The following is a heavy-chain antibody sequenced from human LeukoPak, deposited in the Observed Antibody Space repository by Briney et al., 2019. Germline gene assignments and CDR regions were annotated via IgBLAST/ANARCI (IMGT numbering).Heavy chain of an antibody. CDR2: IIPILGIA. CDR1: GGTFSSYT. CDR3: ARAIAYCGGDCYGTVGTFDY. J-gene: IGHJ4*02. V-gene: IGHV1-69*02. D-gene: IGHD2-21*01. Sequence: GSSVKVSCKASGGTFSSYTISWVRQALGPGLEWMGRIIPILGIANYAQKFQGRVTITADKSTSTAYMEMSSLRSEDTAVYYSARAIAYCGGDCYGTVGTFDYWDQETLVTVSS.